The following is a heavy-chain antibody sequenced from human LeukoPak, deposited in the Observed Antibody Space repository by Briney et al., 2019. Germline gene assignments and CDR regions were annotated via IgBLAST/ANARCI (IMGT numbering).Heavy chain of an antibody. CDR3: ARGLFVDYEKYDTFDI. CDR2: INTNRGNT. D-gene: IGHD4-17*01. Sequence: ASVKVSCKASGYTFTSYDIHWVRQATGQGPEWVAWINTNRGNTASAQKLQGRITVSRNTSTSTTYMELSSLRSDDTAVYYCARGLFVDYEKYDTFDIWGQGTKVTVAS. J-gene: IGHJ3*02. CDR1: GYTFTSYD. V-gene: IGHV1-8*01.